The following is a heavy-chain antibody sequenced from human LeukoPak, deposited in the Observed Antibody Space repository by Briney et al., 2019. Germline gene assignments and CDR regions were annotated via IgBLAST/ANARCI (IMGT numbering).Heavy chain of an antibody. CDR3: ARDNSRASWGMDV. V-gene: IGHV4-4*02. D-gene: IGHD5-18*01. J-gene: IGHJ6*02. CDR2: IFHSGST. CDR1: GGSISSSNW. Sequence: SETLSLTCAVSGGSISSSNWWSWVRQPPGKGLEWIGEIFHSGSTNYNPSLKSRVIISVDKSTDQFSLKLSSVTAADTAVYYCARDNSRASWGMDVWGQGTTVTVSS.